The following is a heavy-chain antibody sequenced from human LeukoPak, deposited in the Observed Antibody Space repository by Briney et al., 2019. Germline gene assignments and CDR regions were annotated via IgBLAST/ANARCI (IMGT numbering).Heavy chain of an antibody. CDR1: GHTLTELS. Sequence: ASVKVSCKVSGHTLTELSMHWVRQAPGQGLEWMGWINPNSGGTNYAQKFQGRVTMTRDTSISTAYMELSRLRSDDTAVYYCARLDKLKKRLGGDTSDYWGQGTLVTVSS. CDR3: ARLDKLKKRLGGDTSDY. CDR2: INPNSGGT. V-gene: IGHV1-2*02. D-gene: IGHD3-16*01. J-gene: IGHJ4*02.